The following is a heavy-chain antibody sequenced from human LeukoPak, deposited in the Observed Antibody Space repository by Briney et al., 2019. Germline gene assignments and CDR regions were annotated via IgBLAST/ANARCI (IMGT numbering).Heavy chain of an antibody. Sequence: PSETLSLTCTVSGGSISSYYWSWIRQPAGKGLEWIGRIYTSGSTNYNPSLKSRVTISVDTSKNQFSLKLSSVTAADTAVYYCARVYYDSSGYYPDAFDIWGQGTMVTVSS. CDR3: ARVYYDSSGYYPDAFDI. V-gene: IGHV4-4*07. CDR2: IYTSGST. D-gene: IGHD3-22*01. CDR1: GGSISSYY. J-gene: IGHJ3*02.